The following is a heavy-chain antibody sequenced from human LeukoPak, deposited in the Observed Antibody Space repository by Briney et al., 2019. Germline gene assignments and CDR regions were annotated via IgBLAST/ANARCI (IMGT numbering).Heavy chain of an antibody. CDR3: ARATDYSNYSIYYYYMDV. CDR2: IYYSGST. V-gene: IGHV4-39*01. CDR1: GGSISSSSYY. Sequence: PSETLSLTCTVSGGSISSSSYYWGWIRQPPGKGLEWIGSIYYSGSTYYNPSLKSRVTISVDTSKNQFSLKLSSVTAADTAVYYCARATDYSNYSIYYYYMDVWGKGTTVTVSS. D-gene: IGHD4-11*01. J-gene: IGHJ6*03.